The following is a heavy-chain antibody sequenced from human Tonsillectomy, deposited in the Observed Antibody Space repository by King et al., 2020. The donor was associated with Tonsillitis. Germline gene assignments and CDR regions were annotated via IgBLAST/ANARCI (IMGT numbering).Heavy chain of an antibody. V-gene: IGHV3-11*05. CDR2: ISSSSSYT. J-gene: IGHJ4*02. D-gene: IGHD2-15*01. Sequence: VQLVESGGGLVKPGGSLRLSCAASGFTFSDYYMSWIRQAPGKGLEWVSYISSSSSYTNYADSVKGRFTISRDNAKNSLYLQMNSLRTEDTAVYYCARQDNYCSGGSCYSSHFDYWGQGTLVTVSS. CDR3: ARQDNYCSGGSCYSSHFDY. CDR1: GFTFSDYY.